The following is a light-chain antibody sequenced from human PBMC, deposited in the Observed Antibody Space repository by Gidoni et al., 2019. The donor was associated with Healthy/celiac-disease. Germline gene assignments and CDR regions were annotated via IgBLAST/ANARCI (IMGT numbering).Light chain of an antibody. CDR2: DAS. CDR1: QDISNY. Sequence: DIQMTQSPASLSASVGDRVTITCQASQDISNYLNWYQQKPGKAPKLLNYDASNLETGVPSRFSGSGSGTDFTFTISSLQPEDIATYCCQQYDNLPYTFGQGTKLEIK. V-gene: IGKV1-33*01. CDR3: QQYDNLPYT. J-gene: IGKJ2*01.